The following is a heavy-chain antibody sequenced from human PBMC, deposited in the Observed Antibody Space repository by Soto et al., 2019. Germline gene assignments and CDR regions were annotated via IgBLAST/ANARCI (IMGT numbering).Heavy chain of an antibody. CDR3: ARHRGFGSRSYIEH. CDR1: GYTFTNNW. Sequence: PGESLKISCKVSGYTFTNNWISWVRQMPGKGLEWMGRIDPSDSYLNYSPSFQGHVTISAGKSTNTAYLHFSSLKASDTAVYYCARHRGFGSRSYIEHWGQGTLVTVSS. J-gene: IGHJ4*02. V-gene: IGHV5-10-1*01. D-gene: IGHD3-10*01. CDR2: IDPSDSYL.